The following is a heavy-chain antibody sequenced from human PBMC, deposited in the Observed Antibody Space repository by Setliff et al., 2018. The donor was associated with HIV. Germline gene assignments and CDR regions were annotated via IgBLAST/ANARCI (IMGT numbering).Heavy chain of an antibody. CDR2: MYYSGNT. CDR1: GFSLSTSGMR. V-gene: IGHV4-61*08. J-gene: IGHJ5*02. CDR3: ARHRYSSSIDWFDP. Sequence: LVNPTQTLTLTCTFSGFSLSTSGMRVSWIRQPPGKGLEWIGYMYYSGNTNYNPSLKSRVTMSIDTSQNQFSLKLTSVTATDTAVYYCARHRYSSSIDWFDPWGQGTLVTVSS. D-gene: IGHD6-13*01.